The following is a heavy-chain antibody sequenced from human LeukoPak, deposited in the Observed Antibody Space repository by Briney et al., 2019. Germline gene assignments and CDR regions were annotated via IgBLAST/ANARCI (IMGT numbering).Heavy chain of an antibody. Sequence: GGSLRLSCEASRFTFSNYAFDWVRQAPGKGLEWVAAISNDGITKYYADSVKGRFTISRDNSKNTLSLEMNTLTREDTAVYYCARADYCIGDCFHAAFDIWGQGTVVTVSS. V-gene: IGHV3-30-3*01. J-gene: IGHJ3*02. CDR1: RFTFSNYA. CDR2: ISNDGITK. CDR3: ARADYCIGDCFHAAFDI. D-gene: IGHD2-21*02.